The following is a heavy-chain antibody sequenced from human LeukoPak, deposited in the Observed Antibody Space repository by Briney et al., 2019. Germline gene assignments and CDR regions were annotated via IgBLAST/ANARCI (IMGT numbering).Heavy chain of an antibody. CDR3: AKDRDYSGSGSPLDY. Sequence: VGSLRLSCAASAFTFSSCAMSWVRQAPGKGLEWVSGISGNGATYYADSVKGRFTISRDNSKYTLYLQMNSLRAEDTAVYYCAKDRDYSGSGSPLDYWGQGTLVTVSS. J-gene: IGHJ4*02. CDR2: ISGNGAT. V-gene: IGHV3-23*01. D-gene: IGHD3-10*01. CDR1: AFTFSSCA.